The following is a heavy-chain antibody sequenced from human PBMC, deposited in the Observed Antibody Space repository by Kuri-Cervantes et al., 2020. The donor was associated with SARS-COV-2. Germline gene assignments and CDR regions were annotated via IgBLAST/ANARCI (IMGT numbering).Heavy chain of an antibody. J-gene: IGHJ5*01. V-gene: IGHV1-24*01. D-gene: IGHD3-22*01. CDR2: FDPEYGEI. CDR1: GYTVTELS. CDR3: ATVDYDSYGYSWHIDS. Sequence: ASVKVSCKVSGYTVTELSMHWVRQAPGKGLEWMGGFDPEYGEIIYAQKFQGRVTMTEDTSTDTEYMELSSLRSDDTAVYYCATVDYDSYGYSWHIDSWGHGTLATVSS.